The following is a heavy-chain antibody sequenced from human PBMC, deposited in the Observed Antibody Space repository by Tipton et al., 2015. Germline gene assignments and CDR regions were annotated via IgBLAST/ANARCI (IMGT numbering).Heavy chain of an antibody. CDR3: ACQDYDSLTRDYQTVDY. Sequence: TLSLTCAVSAYSISSDYYWGWIRQPPGKGLEWIGSISHSGNTYYNPSLKSRLTMSRDMSKNQFSLKLPSVTAADTAVYYCACQDYDSLTRDYQTVDYWGQGTLVTVSS. CDR2: ISHSGNT. CDR1: AYSISSDYY. V-gene: IGHV4-38-2*01. J-gene: IGHJ4*02. D-gene: IGHD3-9*01.